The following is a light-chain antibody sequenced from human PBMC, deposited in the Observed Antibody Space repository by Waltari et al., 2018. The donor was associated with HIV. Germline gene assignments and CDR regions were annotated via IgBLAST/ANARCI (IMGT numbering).Light chain of an antibody. CDR1: NSNVGSDV. J-gene: IGLJ1*01. V-gene: IGLV1-44*01. Sequence: QSVLTQPHSASGTPGQRVIISCSGSNSNVGSDVGNWYQQLPGTAPQLLIYGDHDRPSGVPDRFSGSKSCASASLAISDLQSEDEAEYYCAAWDARLNEYLFGTGTKVTVL. CDR3: AAWDARLNEYL. CDR2: GDH.